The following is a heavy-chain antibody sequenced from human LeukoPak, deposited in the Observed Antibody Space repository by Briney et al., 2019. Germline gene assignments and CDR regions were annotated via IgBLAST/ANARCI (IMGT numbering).Heavy chain of an antibody. CDR3: ARGGYSGYDFLDY. Sequence: SQTLSLTCTVSGGSISSGGYYWSWIRQHPRKGLEWIGYIYYSGSTYYNPSLKSRVTILVDTSKNQFSLKLSSVTAADTAVYYCARGGYSGYDFLDYWGQGTLVTVSS. CDR1: GGSISSGGYY. V-gene: IGHV4-31*03. CDR2: IYYSGST. D-gene: IGHD5-12*01. J-gene: IGHJ4*02.